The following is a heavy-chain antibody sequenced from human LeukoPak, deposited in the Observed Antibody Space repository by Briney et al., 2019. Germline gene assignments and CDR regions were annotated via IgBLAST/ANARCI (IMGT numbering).Heavy chain of an antibody. J-gene: IGHJ4*02. CDR3: SRGPSRTLRFLEWVKTYDY. D-gene: IGHD3-3*01. CDR1: GYTFTDYY. V-gene: IGHV1-2*02. Sequence: ASVKVYCKASGYTFTDYYMHWVRQAPGQGLEWMGWIDPNNGGTNYARKFQGRVTMTSDTSISTAYMELNRLRSDDTAVYFCSRGPSRTLRFLEWVKTYDYWGQGTLVTVSS. CDR2: IDPNNGGT.